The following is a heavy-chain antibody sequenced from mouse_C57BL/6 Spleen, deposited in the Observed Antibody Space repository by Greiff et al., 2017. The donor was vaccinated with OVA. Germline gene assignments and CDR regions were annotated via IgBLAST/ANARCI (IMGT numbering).Heavy chain of an antibody. V-gene: IGHV1-61*01. CDR1: GYTFTSYW. CDR2: IYPSDSET. J-gene: IGHJ1*03. D-gene: IGHD2-3*01. Sequence: VQLQQPGAELVRPGSSVKLSCKASGYTFTSYWMDWVKQRPGQGLEWIGNIYPSDSETHYNQKFKDKATLTVDKSSSTAYMQLSSLTSEDSAVYYCARCDGYLGYFDVWGTGTTVTVSS. CDR3: ARCDGYLGYFDV.